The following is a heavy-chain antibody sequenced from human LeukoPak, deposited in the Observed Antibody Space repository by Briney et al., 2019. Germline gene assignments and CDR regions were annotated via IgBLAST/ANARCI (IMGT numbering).Heavy chain of an antibody. Sequence: ASVKVSCKASGYTFTSYYMHWVRQAPEQGLEWMGIINPSGGSTSYAQKFQGRVTMTRDTSTSTVYMELSSLRSEDTAVYYRARDSSLGGFAYWGQGTLFPSPQ. CDR3: ARDSSLGGFAY. J-gene: IGHJ4*02. CDR1: GYTFTSYY. CDR2: INPSGGST. D-gene: IGHD6-13*01. V-gene: IGHV1-46*01.